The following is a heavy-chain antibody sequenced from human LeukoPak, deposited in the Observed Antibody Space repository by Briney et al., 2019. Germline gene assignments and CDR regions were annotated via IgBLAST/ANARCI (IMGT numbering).Heavy chain of an antibody. CDR2: INPNSGGT. J-gene: IGHJ6*02. CDR3: ARATGHYFYGMDV. Sequence: ASVKVSCKASGYTFTGYYIHWVRQAPGQGLEWMGWINPNSGGTNYAQTFQGRVTMTRDTSINTAYMELSRLRSDDTAVYYCARATGHYFYGMDVWGQGTTATVSS. CDR1: GYTFTGYY. V-gene: IGHV1-2*02. D-gene: IGHD4-11*01.